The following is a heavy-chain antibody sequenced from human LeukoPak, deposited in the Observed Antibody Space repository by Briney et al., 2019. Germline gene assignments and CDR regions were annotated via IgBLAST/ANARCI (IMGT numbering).Heavy chain of an antibody. CDR2: ISSSSSYI. V-gene: IGHV3-21*01. Sequence: PGGSLRLSCAASGFTFSSYSMNWVRQAPGKGLEWVSSISSSSSYIYYADSVKGRFTISRDNAKNSLYLQMNSLRAEDTAVYYCARVGVSITMVRGVMRSRYYYYGMDVWGQGTTVTVSS. CDR3: ARVGVSITMVRGVMRSRYYYYGMDV. D-gene: IGHD3-10*01. CDR1: GFTFSSYS. J-gene: IGHJ6*02.